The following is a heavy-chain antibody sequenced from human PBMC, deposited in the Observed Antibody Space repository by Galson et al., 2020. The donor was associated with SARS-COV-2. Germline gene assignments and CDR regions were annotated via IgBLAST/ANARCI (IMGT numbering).Heavy chain of an antibody. V-gene: IGHV3-30*01. J-gene: IGHJ4*02. CDR3: ARVPYAGDIAGEYYCDC. CDR1: GFTFSSYA. D-gene: IGHD5-12*01. CDR2: ISYDGSNK. Sequence: GGSLRLSCAASGFTFSSYAMHWVRQAPGKGLEWVAVISYDGSNKYYADSVKGRFTISRDNSKNTLYLQMNSLRAEDTAVDYCARVPYAGDIAGEYYCDCWGQGTLVTVSS.